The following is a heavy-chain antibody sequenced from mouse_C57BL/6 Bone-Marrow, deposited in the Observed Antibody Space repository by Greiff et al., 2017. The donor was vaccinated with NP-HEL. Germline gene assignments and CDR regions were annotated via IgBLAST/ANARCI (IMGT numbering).Heavy chain of an antibody. V-gene: IGHV1-50*01. CDR2: IDPSDSYT. CDR1: GYTFTSYW. J-gene: IGHJ1*03. CDR3: APIYYYGSSYNWYFDV. Sequence: QVQLQQPGAELVKPGASVKLSCKASGYTFTSYWMQWVKQRPGQGLEWIGEIDPSDSYTNYNQKFKGKATLTVDTSSSTAYMQLSSLTSEDSAVYYCAPIYYYGSSYNWYFDVWGTGTTVTVSS. D-gene: IGHD1-1*01.